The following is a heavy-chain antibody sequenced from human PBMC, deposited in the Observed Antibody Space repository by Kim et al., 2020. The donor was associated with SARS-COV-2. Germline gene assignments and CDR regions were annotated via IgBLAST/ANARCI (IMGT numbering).Heavy chain of an antibody. J-gene: IGHJ4*02. CDR3: ARRARQQLVPSRPPARTGHFDY. CDR2: INHSGST. Sequence: SETLSLTCAVYGGSFSGYYWSWIRQPPGKGLEWIGEINHSGSTNYNPSLKSRVTISVDTSKNQFSLKLSSVTAADTAVYYCARRARQQLVPSRPPARTGHFDYWGQGTLVTVSS. CDR1: GGSFSGYY. V-gene: IGHV4-34*01. D-gene: IGHD6-13*01.